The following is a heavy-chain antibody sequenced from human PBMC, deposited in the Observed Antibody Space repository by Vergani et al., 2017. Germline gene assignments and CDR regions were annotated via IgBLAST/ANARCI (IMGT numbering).Heavy chain of an antibody. CDR1: GFTFSSYA. CDR3: ARARGFLEWLLYLDY. J-gene: IGHJ4*02. D-gene: IGHD3-3*01. V-gene: IGHV3-23*01. Sequence: EVQLLESGGGLVQPGGSLRLSCAASGFTFSSYAMSWVRQAPGKGLEWVSAISGSGGSTYYADSVKGRFTISRDNSKNSLYLQMNSLRAEDTAVYYCARARGFLEWLLYLDYWGQGTLVTVSS. CDR2: ISGSGGST.